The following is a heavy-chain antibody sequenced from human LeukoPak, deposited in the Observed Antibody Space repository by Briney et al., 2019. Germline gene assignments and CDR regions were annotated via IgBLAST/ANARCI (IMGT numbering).Heavy chain of an antibody. CDR1: GFTFSTYA. CDR3: AKGYYGSGTYGWFDP. V-gene: IGHV3-23*01. J-gene: IGHJ5*02. D-gene: IGHD3-10*01. Sequence: PGGSLRLSCAASGFTFSTYAMTWVRQAPGQGLEWVSSISGSGSSTYYADSVKGRFTISRDNSKKKLYLQMNSLRAEDTAVYYCAKGYYGSGTYGWFDPWGQGTLVTVSS. CDR2: ISGSGSST.